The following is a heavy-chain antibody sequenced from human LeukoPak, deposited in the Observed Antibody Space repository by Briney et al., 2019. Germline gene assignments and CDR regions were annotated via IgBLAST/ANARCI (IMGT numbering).Heavy chain of an antibody. CDR3: ARLTRIAVAGIGAFDI. V-gene: IGHV4-39*01. D-gene: IGHD6-19*01. J-gene: IGHJ3*02. CDR2: IYYSGST. CDR1: GGSISSSSYY. Sequence: KPSETLSLTCTVSGGSISSSSYYWGWIRQPPGKGLEWIGSIYYSGSTYYNPSLKSRVTISVDTSKNQFSLKLSSVTAADTAVYYCARLTRIAVAGIGAFDIWGQGTMVTVSS.